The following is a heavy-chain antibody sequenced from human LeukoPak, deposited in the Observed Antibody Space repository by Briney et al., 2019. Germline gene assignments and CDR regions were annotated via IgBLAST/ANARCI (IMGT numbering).Heavy chain of an antibody. CDR1: GGSISSYY. Sequence: SETLSLTCTVSGGSISSYYWSWIRQPPGKGLEWIGYIYHSGSTYYNPSLKSRVTISVDRSKNQFSLKLSSVTAADTAVYYCARPGYSSSWELGYWGQGTLVTVSS. J-gene: IGHJ4*02. CDR3: ARPGYSSSWELGY. V-gene: IGHV4-59*12. D-gene: IGHD6-13*01. CDR2: IYHSGST.